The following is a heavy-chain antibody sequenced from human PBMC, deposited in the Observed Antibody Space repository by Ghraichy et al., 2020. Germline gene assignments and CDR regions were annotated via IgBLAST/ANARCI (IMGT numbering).Heavy chain of an antibody. Sequence: SCAASGFSLSGYWMHWVRQLPGKGLVWVSRITSDGSGTTYADSVKGRFTISRDNATDTVYLQINSLRAEDTAVYYCATRRGAATGLDSWGQGTLVTVSS. CDR3: ATRRGAATGLDS. V-gene: IGHV3-74*01. CDR2: ITSDGSGT. D-gene: IGHD6-13*01. J-gene: IGHJ4*02. CDR1: GFSLSGYW.